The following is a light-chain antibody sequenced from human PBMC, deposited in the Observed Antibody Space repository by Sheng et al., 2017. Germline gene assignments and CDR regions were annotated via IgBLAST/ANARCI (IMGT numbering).Light chain of an antibody. V-gene: IGKV3-20*01. CDR2: AAS. J-gene: IGKJ5*01. CDR1: QSVNRNF. Sequence: EIVLTQSPGTLSLSPGERATLSCRASQSVNRNFLAWYQRRPGQAPRLLIYAASSRATGIPDRFRGSGSGTDFTLTISSLQSEDFAVYYCQQYNNWPPITFGQGTRLEIK. CDR3: QQYNNWPPIT.